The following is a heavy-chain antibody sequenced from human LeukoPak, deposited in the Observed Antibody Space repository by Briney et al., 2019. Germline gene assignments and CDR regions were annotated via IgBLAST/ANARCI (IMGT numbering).Heavy chain of an antibody. D-gene: IGHD2-2*01. J-gene: IGHJ5*02. CDR3: ARRGARVVPAALRFDP. CDR1: GGTFSSYA. Sequence: GASVKVSCKASGGTFSSYAISWVRQAPGQGLEWMGGIIPIFGTANYAQKFQGRVTITADESTSTAYMGLSSLRSEDTAVYYCARRGARVVPAALRFDPWGQGTLVTASS. V-gene: IGHV1-69*13. CDR2: IIPIFGTA.